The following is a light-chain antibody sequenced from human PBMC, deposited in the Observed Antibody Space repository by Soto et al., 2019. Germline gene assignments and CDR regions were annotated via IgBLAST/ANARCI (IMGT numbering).Light chain of an antibody. J-gene: IGKJ4*01. CDR3: QQYDNWPLT. Sequence: EIVMTQSQATLSVSPGERATLSCRASQSVSSNLAWYQQKSGQTPRLLIYGASTRATDIPARFSGSGSGTEFTLTISSLQSEDFAVYYCQQYDNWPLTFGGGTKVEIK. CDR1: QSVSSN. V-gene: IGKV3-15*01. CDR2: GAS.